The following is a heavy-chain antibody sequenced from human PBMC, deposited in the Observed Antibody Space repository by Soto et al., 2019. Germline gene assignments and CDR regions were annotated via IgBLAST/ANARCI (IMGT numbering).Heavy chain of an antibody. CDR2: ISGSGGST. CDR3: AAYYDILTGLNPTYYMDV. J-gene: IGHJ6*03. D-gene: IGHD3-9*01. Sequence: PGGSLRLSCAASGFTFSSYAMSWVRQAPGKGLEWVSAISGSGGSTYYADSVKGRFTISRDNSKNTLYLQMNSLRAEDTAVYYCAAYYDILTGLNPTYYMDVWGKGTTVTVSS. V-gene: IGHV3-23*01. CDR1: GFTFSSYA.